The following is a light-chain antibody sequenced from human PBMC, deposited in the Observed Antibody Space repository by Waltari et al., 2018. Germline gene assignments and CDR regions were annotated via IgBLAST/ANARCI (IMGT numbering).Light chain of an antibody. V-gene: IGLV1-40*01. CDR1: RSNIGAGYE. CDR3: QCYDTTLDGWV. CDR2: GNN. J-gene: IGLJ3*02. Sequence: QSVLTQPPSVSGAPGQRVTISCTGTRSNIGAGYEINWYHQFPGTAPKLLIYGNNYRPSGVPDRFSGSKSGTSGSLAITGLQAEDEADYYCQCYDTTLDGWVFGGGTRLTVL.